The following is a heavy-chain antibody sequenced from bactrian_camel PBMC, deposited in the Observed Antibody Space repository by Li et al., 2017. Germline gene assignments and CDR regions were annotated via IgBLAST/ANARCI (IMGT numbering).Heavy chain of an antibody. Sequence: HVQLVESGGGSAQAGGSLKLSCEASGYKYDMCMAWFRQAPGKEREGIARVSLLAGNTEYDDSVKGRFKISHGADKNSVYLVMNNLTPEDTAVYYCAAAVGWICRLSSQQYAYWGPGTQVTVS. CDR1: GYKYDMC. CDR2: VSLLAGNT. D-gene: IGHD5*01. CDR3: AAAVGWICRLSSQQYAY. J-gene: IGHJ4*01. V-gene: IGHV3S63*01.